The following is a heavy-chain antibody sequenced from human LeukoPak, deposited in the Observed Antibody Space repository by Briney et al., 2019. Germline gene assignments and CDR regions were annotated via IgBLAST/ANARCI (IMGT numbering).Heavy chain of an antibody. Sequence: GGSLRLSCAASGFTFTSYSMNWVRQAPGKGLEWVSTISGGGGSTYYADSVKGRFTISRDNSKNTLYLQVNSLRSEDTAVYYCARIWSDQIGTDYWGQGTLVTVSS. CDR2: ISGGGGST. V-gene: IGHV3-23*01. D-gene: IGHD3-3*01. CDR3: ARIWSDQIGTDY. J-gene: IGHJ4*02. CDR1: GFTFTSYS.